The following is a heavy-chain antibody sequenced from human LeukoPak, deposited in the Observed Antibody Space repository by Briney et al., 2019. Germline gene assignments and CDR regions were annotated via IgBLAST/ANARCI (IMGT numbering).Heavy chain of an antibody. CDR3: SRDLVAVVVTASDC. CDR1: GYTFTGYY. CDR2: INPNSGGT. Sequence: PCASVNVSCKESGYTFTGYYMHWVRQAPGQGLEWMGWINPNSGGTNYAQKFQGRVTRTSNTSISTAYMELSRLRSDDTAVDYCSRDLVAVVVTASDCWGQGTLVTVSS. D-gene: IGHD2-21*02. J-gene: IGHJ4*02. V-gene: IGHV1-2*02.